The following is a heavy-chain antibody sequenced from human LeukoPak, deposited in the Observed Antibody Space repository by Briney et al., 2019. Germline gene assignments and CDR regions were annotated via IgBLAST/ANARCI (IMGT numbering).Heavy chain of an antibody. CDR3: ARHYDSSGYHLLYYYYGMDV. CDR2: MNPNSGNT. CDR1: GYTFTSYD. D-gene: IGHD3-22*01. J-gene: IGHJ6*02. Sequence: ASVKVSCEASGYTFTSYDINWVRQATGQGLEWMGWMNPNSGNTGYAQKFQGRVTMTRNTSISTAYMELSSLRSEDTAVYYCARHYDSSGYHLLYYYYGMDVWGQGTTVTVFS. V-gene: IGHV1-8*01.